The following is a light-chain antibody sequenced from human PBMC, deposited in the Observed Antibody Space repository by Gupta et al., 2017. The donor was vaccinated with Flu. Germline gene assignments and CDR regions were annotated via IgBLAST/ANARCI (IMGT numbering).Light chain of an antibody. CDR3: LQHKKDPLT. CDR1: QGSRND. Sequence: PSSLAASVGDRVTITCRASQGSRNDLGWYQQKPGKAPRPLIYAASSLQSGVPSRFSGGGSGTEFTLTISSLKPEDVATYYCLQHKKDPLTFGHGTRLEMK. CDR2: AAS. V-gene: IGKV1-17*01. J-gene: IGKJ5*01.